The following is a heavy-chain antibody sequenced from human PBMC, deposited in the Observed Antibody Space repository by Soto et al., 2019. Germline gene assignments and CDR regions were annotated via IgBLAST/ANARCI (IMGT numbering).Heavy chain of an antibody. CDR3: ARDEGGVVTPVEAFDI. J-gene: IGHJ3*02. CDR1: GYTFTSYG. D-gene: IGHD2-21*02. CDR2: ISAYNGNT. Sequence: ASVKVSCKASGYTFTSYGISWVRQAPGQGLEWMGWISAYNGNTNYAQKLQGRVTMTTDTSTSTAYMELRSLRSDDTAVYYCARDEGGVVTPVEAFDIWGQGTMVTVSS. V-gene: IGHV1-18*01.